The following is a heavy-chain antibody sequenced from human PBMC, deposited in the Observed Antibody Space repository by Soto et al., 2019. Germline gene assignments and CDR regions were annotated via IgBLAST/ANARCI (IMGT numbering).Heavy chain of an antibody. J-gene: IGHJ5*02. CDR3: ARGRGEFDP. V-gene: IGHV4-34*01. CDR1: GSSLSDNY. CDR2: INHSGNT. Sequence: XETLSFTCSVYGSSLSDNYCSRLRQPPGKGLEWIGEINHSGNTNYNPSLRSRVTISIDTSKNQLSLNLRSVSAADTAVYYCARGRGEFDPWGPGTPVTVSS. D-gene: IGHD2-21*01.